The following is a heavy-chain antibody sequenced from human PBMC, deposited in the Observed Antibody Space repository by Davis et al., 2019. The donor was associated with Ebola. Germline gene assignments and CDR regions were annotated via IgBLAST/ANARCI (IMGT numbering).Heavy chain of an antibody. Sequence: MPSETLSLTCTVSGGSISSYYWSWIRQPPGKGLEWIGYIYYSGSTNYNPSLKSRVTISIDTSKNQFSLKLSSVTAADTAVYHCARHKYCGADCYSGYLDFWGQGTLVTVSS. CDR2: IYYSGST. CDR1: GGSISSYY. D-gene: IGHD2-21*02. J-gene: IGHJ4*02. CDR3: ARHKYCGADCYSGYLDF. V-gene: IGHV4-59*08.